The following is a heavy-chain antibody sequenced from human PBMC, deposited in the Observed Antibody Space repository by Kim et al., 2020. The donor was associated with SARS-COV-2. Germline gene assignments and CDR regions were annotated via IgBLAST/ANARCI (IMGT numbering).Heavy chain of an antibody. Sequence: AHKYDPQCAPSLRGRFTISRDDSKNLLFLQMNNLMPEDTAVYYCGELPPGYWGQGTLVTVSS. CDR2: AHKYDP. D-gene: IGHD1-7*01. CDR3: GELPPGY. V-gene: IGHV3-72*01. J-gene: IGHJ4*02.